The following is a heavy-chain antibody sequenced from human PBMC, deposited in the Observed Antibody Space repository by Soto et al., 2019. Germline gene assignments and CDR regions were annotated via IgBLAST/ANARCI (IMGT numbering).Heavy chain of an antibody. V-gene: IGHV1-8*01. D-gene: IGHD3-16*02. Sequence: QVQLVQSGAEVKKPGASVKVSCKASGYTFTSYDINWVRQATGQGLEWMGWMNPNSGNTGYAQKFQGRVTMTRNTSISTAYMELSSLRSEDTAVYYCARGPHIPIYDYIWGSYRLYYFDYWGQGTLVTVSS. J-gene: IGHJ4*02. CDR1: GYTFTSYD. CDR3: ARGPHIPIYDYIWGSYRLYYFDY. CDR2: MNPNSGNT.